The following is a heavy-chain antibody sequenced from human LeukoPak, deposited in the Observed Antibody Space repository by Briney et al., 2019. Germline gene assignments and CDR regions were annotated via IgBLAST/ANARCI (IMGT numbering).Heavy chain of an antibody. D-gene: IGHD3-3*01. CDR3: AAAIFGVVKTLNY. CDR2: ISSSSSTI. Sequence: GGSLRLSCAASGFTFSSYSMNWVRQAPGKGPEWVSYISSSSSTIYYADSVKGRFTISRDNAKNSLYLQMNSLRAEDTAVYYCAAAIFGVVKTLNYWGQGTLVTVSS. V-gene: IGHV3-48*01. CDR1: GFTFSSYS. J-gene: IGHJ4*02.